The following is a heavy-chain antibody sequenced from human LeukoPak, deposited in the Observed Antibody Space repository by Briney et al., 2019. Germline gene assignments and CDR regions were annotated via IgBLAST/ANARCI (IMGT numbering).Heavy chain of an antibody. Sequence: KPSETLSLTCIVSGGSISSYYWSWIRQPPGKGLEWIAYIYYSGSTNYNPSLKSRVTISVDTSKNQFSLKLSSVTAADTAVYYCARYVWGSYPTFEDYWGQGTLVTVSS. CDR1: GGSISSYY. CDR3: ARYVWGSYPTFEDY. D-gene: IGHD3-16*02. V-gene: IGHV4-59*01. CDR2: IYYSGST. J-gene: IGHJ4*02.